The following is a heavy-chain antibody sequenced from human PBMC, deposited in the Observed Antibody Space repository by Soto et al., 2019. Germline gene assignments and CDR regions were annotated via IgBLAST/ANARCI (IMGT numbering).Heavy chain of an antibody. J-gene: IGHJ3*01. CDR1: GDSVSSNSAA. D-gene: IGHD1-1*01. V-gene: IGHV6-1*01. CDR3: ARESVQLGAFDV. CDR2: TYYRSKWYN. Sequence: QVQLQQSGPGLVQPSQTLSLTCTISGDSVSSNSAAWNCIRQSPSRGLEWLGRTYYRSKWYNDYAVFVKSRITINPDTSKNQFSLHLNSVTPEDTAVYYCARESVQLGAFDVWGQGTMVTVSS.